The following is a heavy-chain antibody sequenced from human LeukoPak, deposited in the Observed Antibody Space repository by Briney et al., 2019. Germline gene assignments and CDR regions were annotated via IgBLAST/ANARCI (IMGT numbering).Heavy chain of an antibody. J-gene: IGHJ5*02. V-gene: IGHV1-2*02. CDR2: INPKSGGT. CDR1: GYTFTGYY. CDR3: ARETGRGWYGGNWFDP. Sequence: GASVKVSCKVSGYTFTGYYMHWVRQAPGQGLEWMGWINPKSGGTNNAQKFQGRVTMTRETSISTAYMELSGLRSDDTAIYYCARETGRGWYGGNWFDPWGQGTLVTVSS. D-gene: IGHD6-19*01.